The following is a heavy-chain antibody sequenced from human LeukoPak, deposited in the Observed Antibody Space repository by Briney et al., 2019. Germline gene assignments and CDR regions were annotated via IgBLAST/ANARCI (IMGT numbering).Heavy chain of an antibody. D-gene: IGHD6-19*01. J-gene: IGHJ4*02. CDR2: IKQDGSGK. CDR3: ARDRIAVAGTRYYFDY. V-gene: IGHV3-7*01. Sequence: GGSQRLFCAASGFTFSSYWMSWVRQAPGKGLEWVANIKQDGSGKYYVDSVKGRFTISRDNAKNSLYLQMNSLRAEDTAVYYCARDRIAVAGTRYYFDYWGQGTLVTVSS. CDR1: GFTFSSYW.